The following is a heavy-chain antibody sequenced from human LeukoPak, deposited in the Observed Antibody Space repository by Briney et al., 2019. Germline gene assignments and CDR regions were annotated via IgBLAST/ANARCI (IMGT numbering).Heavy chain of an antibody. CDR1: GDSVSSNSAA. J-gene: IGHJ6*03. V-gene: IGHV6-1*01. Sequence: SQTLSLPCAISGDSVSSNSAAWNWIKQSPSRGLEWLGRTYYRSKWYNDYAVSVKSRITINPDTSKNQLSLQLNSVTPEDTAVYYCARGPRYCSSTSCYHYYYMDVWGKGTTVTVSS. D-gene: IGHD2-2*01. CDR3: ARGPRYCSSTSCYHYYYMDV. CDR2: TYYRSKWYN.